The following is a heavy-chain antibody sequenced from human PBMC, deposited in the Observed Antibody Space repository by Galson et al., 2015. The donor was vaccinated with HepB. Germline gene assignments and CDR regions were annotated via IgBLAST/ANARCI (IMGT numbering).Heavy chain of an antibody. CDR1: GFTFSTYS. J-gene: IGHJ4*02. CDR3: GSLYGGNSNF. D-gene: IGHD4-23*01. CDR2: ITSSSSTI. Sequence: SLRLSCAASGFTFSTYSMNWVRQAPGKGLEWLSYITSSSSTIYYADSVKGRFTISRDNAKNSLYLQMNSLRDDDTAVYYCGSLYGGNSNFWGQGTLVIVSS. V-gene: IGHV3-48*02.